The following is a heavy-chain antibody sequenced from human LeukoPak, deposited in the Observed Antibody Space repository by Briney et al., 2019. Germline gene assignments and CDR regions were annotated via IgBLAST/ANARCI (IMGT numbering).Heavy chain of an antibody. V-gene: IGHV3-30*18. CDR3: AKSYDILTGSDY. Sequence: GRSLRLSCAASGFTFSSYGMLWVRQAPGKGLEWVAVISYDGSNKYYADSVKGRFTISRDNSKNTLYLQMNSLRAEDTAVYYCAKSYDILTGSDYWGQGTLVTVSS. J-gene: IGHJ4*02. CDR1: GFTFSSYG. CDR2: ISYDGSNK. D-gene: IGHD3-9*01.